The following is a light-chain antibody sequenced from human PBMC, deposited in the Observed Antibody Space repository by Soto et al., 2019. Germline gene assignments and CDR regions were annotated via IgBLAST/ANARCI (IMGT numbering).Light chain of an antibody. J-gene: IGLJ1*01. CDR3: FSFTTTSTHV. CDR1: SSDIGAYDY. CDR2: EVN. Sequence: QSALTQPASLPGSPGQSITISCTGTSSDIGAYDYVSWFQQHPGKAPKLMISEVNNRPSGVSNRFSGSKSGNTAYLTISGLQVEDAAEYLCFSFTTTSTHVFGTGTKLTVL. V-gene: IGLV2-14*01.